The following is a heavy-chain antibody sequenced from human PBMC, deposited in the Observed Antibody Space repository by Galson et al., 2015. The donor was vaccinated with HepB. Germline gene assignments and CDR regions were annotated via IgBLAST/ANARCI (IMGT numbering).Heavy chain of an antibody. CDR3: ARDGVADPYYYYYGMDV. Sequence: ETLSLTCTVSGGSISSYYWSWIRQPPGKGLEWIGYIYYSGSTNYNPSLKSRVTISVDTSKNQFSLKLSSVTAADTAVYYCARDGVADPYYYYYGMDVWGQGTTVTVSS. J-gene: IGHJ6*02. D-gene: IGHD2-21*01. CDR1: GGSISSYY. CDR2: IYYSGST. V-gene: IGHV4-59*01.